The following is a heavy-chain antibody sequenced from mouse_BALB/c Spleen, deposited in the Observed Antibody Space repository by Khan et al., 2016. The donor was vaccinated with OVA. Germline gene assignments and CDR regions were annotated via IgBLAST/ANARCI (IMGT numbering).Heavy chain of an antibody. V-gene: IGHV9-3-1*01. CDR2: INTYTGEP. J-gene: IGHJ4*01. CDR3: ARPSYLSDTLGY. CDR1: GYTFTSYG. Sequence: QIQLVQSGPELKQPGETVKISCKASGYTFTSYGMNWVKQSPGKALRWMGWINTYTGEPTYTDDFKGRFAISLETSASTAYLQINNLKNEDTATDFCARPSYLSDTLGYLGQGTYVTVS. D-gene: IGHD2-10*01.